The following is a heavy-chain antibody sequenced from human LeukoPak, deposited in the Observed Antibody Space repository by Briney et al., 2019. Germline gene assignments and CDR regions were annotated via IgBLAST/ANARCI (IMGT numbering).Heavy chain of an antibody. Sequence: ASVKVSCKVSGYTLTELSMHWVRQAPGKGLEWMGGFDPEDGETIYAQKFQGRVTMTEDTSTDTAYMELSSLGSEDTAVYYCATGRSSSYYYYYMDVWGKGTTVTVSS. CDR1: GYTLTELS. V-gene: IGHV1-24*01. J-gene: IGHJ6*03. D-gene: IGHD3-3*01. CDR3: ATGRSSSYYYYYMDV. CDR2: FDPEDGET.